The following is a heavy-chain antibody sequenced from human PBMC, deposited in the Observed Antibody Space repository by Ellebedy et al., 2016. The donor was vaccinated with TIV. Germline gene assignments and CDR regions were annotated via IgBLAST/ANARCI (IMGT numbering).Heavy chain of an antibody. CDR2: ISGSASVT. CDR1: GFTFSSYE. V-gene: IGHV3-48*03. CDR3: ARSYGARTSGP. D-gene: IGHD3-16*01. Sequence: GESLKISCAVSGFTFSSYEMNWVRQAPGMGLEWVSYISGSASVTAYAGSVKGRFTISRDNARTSLYLQMNSLRVDATAMYYCARSYGARTSGPWGQGTLVTVSS. J-gene: IGHJ5*02.